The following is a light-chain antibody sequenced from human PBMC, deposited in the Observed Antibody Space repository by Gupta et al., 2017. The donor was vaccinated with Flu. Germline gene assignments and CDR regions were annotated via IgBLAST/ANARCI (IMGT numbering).Light chain of an antibody. CDR1: SSDIGSNT. CDR2: SNN. J-gene: IGLJ3*02. CDR3: ATWDDSLNGWV. V-gene: IGLV1-44*01. Sequence: SVLTQPPSASGTPGQRVSISCSGSSSDIGSNTVNWYKQLPGTAPKLLICSNNQRPSGVPDRFSGSKSGTSASLAISGLQSEDEADYYCATWDDSLNGWVFGGGIKLTVL.